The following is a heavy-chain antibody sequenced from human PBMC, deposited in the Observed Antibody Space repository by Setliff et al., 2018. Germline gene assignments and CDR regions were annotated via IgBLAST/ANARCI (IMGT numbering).Heavy chain of an antibody. CDR1: GFTVSAND. V-gene: IGHV3-53*01. J-gene: IGHJ4*02. D-gene: IGHD3-10*01. CDR2: LYDDGSE. Sequence: GGSLRLSCAASGFTVSANDMSWVRQAPGKGLEWISLLYDDGSEFYADSVKGRFTISRDNSKNMLYLQMSSLRPEDTAVYYCFGAGTCSYWGQGTLVTVSS. CDR3: FGAGTCSY.